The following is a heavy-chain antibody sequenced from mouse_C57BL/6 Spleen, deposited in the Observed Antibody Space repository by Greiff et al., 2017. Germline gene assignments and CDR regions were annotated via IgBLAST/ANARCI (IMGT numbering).Heavy chain of an antibody. V-gene: IGHV1-55*01. Sequence: QVQLQQPGAELVKPGASVKMSCKASGYTFTSYWITWVKQRPGQGLEWIGDIYPGSGSTNYNAKFKSKATLTVDTSSSTAYMQRSSRTSEDSAVYYGAREDCDGYYEDYWGQGTTLTVSS. CDR1: GYTFTSYW. J-gene: IGHJ2*01. CDR3: AREDCDGYYEDY. D-gene: IGHD2-3*01. CDR2: IYPGSGST.